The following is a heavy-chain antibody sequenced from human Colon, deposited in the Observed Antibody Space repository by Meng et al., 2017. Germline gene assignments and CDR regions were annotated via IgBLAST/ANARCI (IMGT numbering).Heavy chain of an antibody. Sequence: GGSLRLSCAASGFTFSDYYLTWIRQAPGKGLEWISYISSSGGDKYYADSVQGRFTISRDNSNNSIYLQMNSLRADDTAVYYCVRSRTTEITKYYFDYWGQGTLVTVSS. CDR3: VRSRTTEITKYYFDY. CDR2: ISSSGGDK. V-gene: IGHV3-11*01. D-gene: IGHD4-11*01. J-gene: IGHJ4*02. CDR1: GFTFSDYY.